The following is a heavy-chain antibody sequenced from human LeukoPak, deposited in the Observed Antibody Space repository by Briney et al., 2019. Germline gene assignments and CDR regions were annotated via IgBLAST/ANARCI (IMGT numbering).Heavy chain of an antibody. D-gene: IGHD1-1*01. J-gene: IGHJ6*02. CDR1: GGSISSGDYY. CDR2: IYYSGST. V-gene: IGHV4-30-4*01. Sequence: SETLSLTCTVSGGSISSGDYYWSWIRQPPGKGLEWIGYIYYSGSTYYNPSLKSRVTISVDTSKNQFSLKLSSVTAADTAVYYCAREGLERSYYYYGMDVWGQGTTVTVSS. CDR3: AREGLERSYYYYGMDV.